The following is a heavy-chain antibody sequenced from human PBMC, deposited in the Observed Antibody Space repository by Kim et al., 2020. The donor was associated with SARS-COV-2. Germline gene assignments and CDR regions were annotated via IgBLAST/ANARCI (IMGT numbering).Heavy chain of an antibody. D-gene: IGHD5-12*01. CDR2: ISSSGSTI. CDR3: ASRGYSGYVHLYYFDY. V-gene: IGHV3-48*04. CDR1: GFTFNSYN. J-gene: IGHJ4*02. Sequence: GGSLRLSCAASGFTFNSYNMNWVRQAPGKGLEWVSSISSSGSTIYYADSVKGRFTISRDNAKNSLYLQMNSLRAEDTALYYCASRGYSGYVHLYYFDYWGQGALATVSS.